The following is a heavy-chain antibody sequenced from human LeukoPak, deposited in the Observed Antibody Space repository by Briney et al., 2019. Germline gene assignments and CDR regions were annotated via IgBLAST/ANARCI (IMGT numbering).Heavy chain of an antibody. J-gene: IGHJ6*02. CDR1: GGSISSADYY. CDR3: ARAGYGGSGYYYGMDV. Sequence: PSETLSLTCTVSGGSISSADYYWTWIRQPPGKGLEWIGYISHTGGTYNSSLLSRVTISVDRSKNQFFLTLGSVTAADTAVYYCARAGYGGSGYYYGMDVWGQGTTVTVSS. CDR2: ISHTGGT. V-gene: IGHV4-30-2*01. D-gene: IGHD4-23*01.